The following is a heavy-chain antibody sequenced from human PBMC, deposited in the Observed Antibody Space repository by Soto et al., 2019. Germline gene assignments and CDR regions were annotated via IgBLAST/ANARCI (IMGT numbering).Heavy chain of an antibody. J-gene: IGHJ6*02. CDR3: GSYCCGGARCPGLDV. V-gene: IGHV4-30-4*01. CDR2: ISHSGNT. CDR1: GGSISSGGYY. Sequence: QVQLQESGPGLVKPSQTLSLTCTVSGGSISSGGYYWTWIRQPPGKGLEWIGYISHSGNTYYNSSLKSRLTMSLDTSKNQCSLSLSSVTAAATAVYYCGSYCCGGARCPGLDVWGLGTTVTVSS. D-gene: IGHD2-21*01.